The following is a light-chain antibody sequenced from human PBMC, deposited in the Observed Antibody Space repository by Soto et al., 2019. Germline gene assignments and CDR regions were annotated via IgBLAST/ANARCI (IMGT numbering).Light chain of an antibody. V-gene: IGKV3-15*01. CDR3: QHDNNWPLT. Sequence: EIVVTQSPATLSLSPEQRATLSCRTSQNINNKLVWYQQKPGQAPRLLIYGASTRATGIPARLSGSGSGTEFTLHISSRQTEDFAVYSCQHDNNWPLTFGGGTKVEIK. J-gene: IGKJ4*01. CDR1: QNINNK. CDR2: GAS.